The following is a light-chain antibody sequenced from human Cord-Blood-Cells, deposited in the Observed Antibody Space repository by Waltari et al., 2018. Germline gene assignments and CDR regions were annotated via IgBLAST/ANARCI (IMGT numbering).Light chain of an antibody. Sequence: EIVMTQSPLSLPVTPGEPASISCRSSQSLLHSNGYNYLDWYLQKPGQSPQLLIYLGSYRASWVPDRFSGSGSGTDFTLKISRVEAEDVGVYYCMQALQTPITFGQGTRLEIK. V-gene: IGKV2-28*01. CDR1: QSLLHSNGYNY. J-gene: IGKJ5*01. CDR3: MQALQTPIT. CDR2: LGS.